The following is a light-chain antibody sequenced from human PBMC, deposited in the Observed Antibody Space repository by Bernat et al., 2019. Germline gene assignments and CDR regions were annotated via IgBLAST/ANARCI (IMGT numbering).Light chain of an antibody. CDR1: SSDVGAYIY. Sequence: QSALTQPASVSGSPGQSITLSCTGTSSDVGAYIYVSWYQQHPGKAPKLMIFDVSNRPSGVSDRFSGSKSGDTASLTISGLRAEDEADYYCSSVSTTSTPVVFGGGTKLTVL. J-gene: IGLJ3*02. CDR2: DVS. V-gene: IGLV2-14*03. CDR3: SSVSTTSTPVV.